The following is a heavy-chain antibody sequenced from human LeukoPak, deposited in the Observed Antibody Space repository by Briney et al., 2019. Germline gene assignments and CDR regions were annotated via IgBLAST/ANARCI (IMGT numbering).Heavy chain of an antibody. V-gene: IGHV4-38-2*01. J-gene: IGHJ5*02. CDR1: RASISSPYY. CDR2: MFHTGST. D-gene: IGHD2-2*01. Sequence: SETLSLTCAVSRASISSPYYWAWIRQSPGKGLECIGSMFHTGSTYYNPSLKSRVTISLDTSQNQFSLKMRSVTAADTAVYYCASQISSRTLRFDPWGQGILVSVSS. CDR3: ASQISSRTLRFDP.